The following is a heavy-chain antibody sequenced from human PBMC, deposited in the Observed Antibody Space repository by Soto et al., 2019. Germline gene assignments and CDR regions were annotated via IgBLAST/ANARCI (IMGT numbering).Heavy chain of an antibody. CDR3: EIGLLEWVLRDSYDCCMDV. D-gene: IGHD3-3*01. V-gene: IGHV4-59*01. Sequence: SETLSLTCTLSGAPISSSYWNWIRQAPGKGLKWIKYIDDTESTNYNPSHKRRDTLSADPSNNQYSMKLSTVTAAGTAVYNSEIGLLEWVLRDSYDCCMDVWGKGTTVTVSS. CDR1: GAPISSSY. CDR2: IDDTEST. J-gene: IGHJ6*03.